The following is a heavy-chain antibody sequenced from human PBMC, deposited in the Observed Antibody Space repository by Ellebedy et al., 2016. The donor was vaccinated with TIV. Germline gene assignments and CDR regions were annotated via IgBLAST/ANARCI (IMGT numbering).Heavy chain of an antibody. CDR3: ARDKGTRYSDN. V-gene: IGHV3-33*01. Sequence: GGSLRLSCVASGIPFSSSGMHWVRQAPGKGLEWVAMIWSDGSNKYYAESVKGRFAVSRENPKNTVYLQMDILRAEDTAIYYCARDKGTRYSDNWGQGALVTVSS. D-gene: IGHD1-1*01. J-gene: IGHJ4*02. CDR1: GIPFSSSG. CDR2: IWSDGSNK.